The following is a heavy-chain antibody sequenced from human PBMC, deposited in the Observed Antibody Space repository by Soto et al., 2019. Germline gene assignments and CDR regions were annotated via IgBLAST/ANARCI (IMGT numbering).Heavy chain of an antibody. D-gene: IGHD6-6*01. Sequence: GGSLRLSCAASGFTFSSYSMNWVRQAPGKGLEWVSSISSSSSYIYYADSVKGRFTISRDNAKNSLYLQMNSLRAEDTAVYYCARDTVYSSSSRWFDPWGQGTLVTVSS. V-gene: IGHV3-21*01. CDR3: ARDTVYSSSSRWFDP. CDR2: ISSSSSYI. CDR1: GFTFSSYS. J-gene: IGHJ5*02.